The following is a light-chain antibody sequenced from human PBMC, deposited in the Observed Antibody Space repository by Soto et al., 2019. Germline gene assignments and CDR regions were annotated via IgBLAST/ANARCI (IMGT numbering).Light chain of an antibody. CDR3: QSYDKTLTAYV. CDR2: TDN. J-gene: IGLJ1*01. V-gene: IGLV1-40*01. CDR1: SSNIGAGYD. Sequence: QSVLTQPPSVSGARGQRVTISCTGSSSNIGAGYDVHWYHQLPGTAPKLLVSTDNHRPSGVPDRLSASKSGASASLAITGLQAEDEAHYYCQSYDKTLTAYVFGTGTKVTVL.